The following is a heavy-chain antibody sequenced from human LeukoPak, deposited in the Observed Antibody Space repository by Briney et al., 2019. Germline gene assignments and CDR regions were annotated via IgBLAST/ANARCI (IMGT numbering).Heavy chain of an antibody. CDR2: IRYDGSNK. Sequence: GGSLRLSCAASRFTFSSYGMHWVRQAPGKGLEWVAFIRYDGSNKYYADSVKGRFTISRDNSKNTLYLQMNSLRAEDTAVYYCAKGDSSGYFDYYYYYMDVWGKGTTVTISS. CDR1: RFTFSSYG. J-gene: IGHJ6*03. V-gene: IGHV3-30*02. CDR3: AKGDSSGYFDYYYYYMDV. D-gene: IGHD3-22*01.